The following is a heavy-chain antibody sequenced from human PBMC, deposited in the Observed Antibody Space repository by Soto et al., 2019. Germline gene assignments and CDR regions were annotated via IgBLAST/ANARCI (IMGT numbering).Heavy chain of an antibody. CDR2: IFHSGST. CDR1: GGSMRSGDYY. V-gene: IGHV4-31*03. Sequence: QVQLQESGPGLVKPSQTLSLTCNVSGGSMRSGDYYWTWIRQHQGKGLEWIGYIFHSGSTYYNPSLKSRLLMSVDTSKNQFSLKLTSVTAADTAVYFCARLYGDHYNFYMDVWGKGTTVTVSS. J-gene: IGHJ6*03. CDR3: ARLYGDHYNFYMDV. D-gene: IGHD4-17*01.